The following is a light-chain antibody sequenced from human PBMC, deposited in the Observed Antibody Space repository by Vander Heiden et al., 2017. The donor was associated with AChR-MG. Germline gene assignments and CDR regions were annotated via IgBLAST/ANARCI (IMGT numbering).Light chain of an antibody. J-gene: IGKJ2*02. CDR3: QQDYSTGT. CDR1: QSVLYSSNNKNY. Sequence: DIVMTQSPDSLAVSLGERATINCKSSQSVLYSSNNKNYLAWYQQKPGQPPKLLIYWASTRESGVPDRFSGSGSGTDFTLTISSLQAEDVAVYYWQQDYSTGTFGQGTKLEIK. CDR2: WAS. V-gene: IGKV4-1*01.